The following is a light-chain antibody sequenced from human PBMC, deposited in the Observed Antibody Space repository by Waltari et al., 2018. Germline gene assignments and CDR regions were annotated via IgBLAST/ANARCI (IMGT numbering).Light chain of an antibody. Sequence: EIVLTQSPGTLSLSPGERATLSCRASQSVGKYLVWYQQKPGQAPRLLIYDASTRATGIPDRFSGSGSGTDFILTISRLEPEDFAVYYCQKYVNLPATFGQGTRVEIK. CDR3: QKYVNLPAT. J-gene: IGKJ1*01. V-gene: IGKV3-20*01. CDR1: QSVGKY. CDR2: DAS.